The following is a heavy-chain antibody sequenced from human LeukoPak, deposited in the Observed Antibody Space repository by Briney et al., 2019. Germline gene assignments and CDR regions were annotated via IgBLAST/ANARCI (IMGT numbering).Heavy chain of an antibody. CDR2: ISYDGNKK. Sequence: PGRSLRLSCAASGFTFSSYGMHWVRQAPGKGLEWVAVISYDGNKKYYADSVKGRFTISRDKSKNTLYLQMNSLRAEDTAVYYCARTTTPHYYGSGSYALGYWGQGTLVTVPS. CDR3: ARTTTPHYYGSGSYALGY. D-gene: IGHD3-10*01. CDR1: GFTFSSYG. J-gene: IGHJ4*02. V-gene: IGHV3-33*01.